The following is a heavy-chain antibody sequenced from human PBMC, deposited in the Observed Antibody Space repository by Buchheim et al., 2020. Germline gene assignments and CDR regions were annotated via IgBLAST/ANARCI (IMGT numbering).Heavy chain of an antibody. Sequence: QVQLVESGGGLVKPGGSLRLSCAASGFTFSDYYMSWIRQAPGEGLECVSYISSSGSTIYYADSVKGRFTISRHNAKHSLYLQMNSLRAEDTAVYYCAGVFGYSSSWDYYYYYGMDVWGQGTT. J-gene: IGHJ6*02. CDR1: GFTFSDYY. V-gene: IGHV3-11*01. CDR2: ISSSGSTI. D-gene: IGHD6-13*01. CDR3: AGVFGYSSSWDYYYYYGMDV.